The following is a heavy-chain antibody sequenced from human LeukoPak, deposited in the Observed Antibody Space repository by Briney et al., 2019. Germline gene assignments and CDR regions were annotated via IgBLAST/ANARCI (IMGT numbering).Heavy chain of an antibody. CDR3: ARGRRWLQNPNYFDY. D-gene: IGHD5-24*01. V-gene: IGHV3-7*01. CDR1: GFTFSNSW. Sequence: GGSLRLSCAASGFTFSNSWMTWVRQAPGKGLEWVANIKQDGSEKYYVDSVKGRFTISRDNAKNSLYLQMNSLRAEDTAVYYCARGRRWLQNPNYFDYWGQGTLVTVSS. CDR2: IKQDGSEK. J-gene: IGHJ4*02.